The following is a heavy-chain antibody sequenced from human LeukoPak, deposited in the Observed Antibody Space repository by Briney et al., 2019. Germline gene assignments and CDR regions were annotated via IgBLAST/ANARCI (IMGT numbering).Heavy chain of an antibody. J-gene: IGHJ5*02. CDR1: GGSISSSSYY. CDR3: ARHADPPWDYCSSTSCYGGNWFDP. Sequence: SETLSLTCTVSGGSISSSSYYWGWIRQPPGKGLEWIGSIYYSGSTYYNPSLKGRVTISVDTSKNQFSLKLSSVTAADTAVYYCARHADPPWDYCSSTSCYGGNWFDPWGQGTLVTVSS. V-gene: IGHV4-39*01. D-gene: IGHD2-2*01. CDR2: IYYSGST.